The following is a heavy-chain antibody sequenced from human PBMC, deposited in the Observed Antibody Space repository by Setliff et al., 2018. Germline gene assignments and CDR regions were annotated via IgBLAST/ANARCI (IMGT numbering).Heavy chain of an antibody. D-gene: IGHD5-18*01. Sequence: GGSLRLSCAASRFTFSNYWMSWVRQDPGKGLEGVAKLKEAGSEKYNVDSVKGRFTITRDNAKNSLDLQMDSLRGEDTAVYYCVRDRWKVMVNKGDDAFDLWGQGTMVTVSS. V-gene: IGHV3-7*01. J-gene: IGHJ3*01. CDR3: VRDRWKVMVNKGDDAFDL. CDR2: LKEAGSEK. CDR1: RFTFSNYW.